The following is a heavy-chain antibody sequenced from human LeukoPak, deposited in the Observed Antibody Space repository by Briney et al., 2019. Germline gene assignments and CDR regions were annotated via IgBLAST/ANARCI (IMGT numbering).Heavy chain of an antibody. CDR2: IYYSGST. J-gene: IGHJ5*02. Sequence: PSETLSPTCTVSGGSISSYFWSWIRQPPGKGLEWIGYIYYSGSTNYNPSLKSRVTISVDTSKNQFSLKLSSVTAADTAVYYCARGHFLGTGTNWFDPWGQGTLVTVSS. V-gene: IGHV4-59*01. CDR3: ARGHFLGTGTNWFDP. CDR1: GGSISSYF. D-gene: IGHD1-1*01.